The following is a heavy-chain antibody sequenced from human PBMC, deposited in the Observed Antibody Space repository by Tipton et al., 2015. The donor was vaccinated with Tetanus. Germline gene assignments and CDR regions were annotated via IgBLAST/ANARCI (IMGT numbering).Heavy chain of an antibody. D-gene: IGHD3-10*01. CDR1: GGSISGSSYY. Sequence: LSLTCSVSGGSISGSSYYWSWIRQPPGKALEWIGSIYYSGSTFYHPSLQSRVTISVDTSENQFSLRLSSVTAADTAVYFCARHPPPYYYGSGSYLDYWGQGTPVTVSS. CDR2: IYYSGST. V-gene: IGHV4-39*01. J-gene: IGHJ4*02. CDR3: ARHPPPYYYGSGSYLDY.